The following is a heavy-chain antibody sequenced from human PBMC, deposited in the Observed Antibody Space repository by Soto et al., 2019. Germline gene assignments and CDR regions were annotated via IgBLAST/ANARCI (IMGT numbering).Heavy chain of an antibody. CDR3: ARTRGYSYGTPLDY. J-gene: IGHJ4*02. CDR2: ISYDGSNK. V-gene: IGHV3-30-3*01. Sequence: GGSLRLSCAASGFTFSSYAMHWVRQAPGKGLEWVAVISYDGSNKYYADSVKGRFTISRENSKNTLYLQMNSLRAEDTAVYYCARTRGYSYGTPLDYWGQGTLVTVSS. CDR1: GFTFSSYA. D-gene: IGHD5-18*01.